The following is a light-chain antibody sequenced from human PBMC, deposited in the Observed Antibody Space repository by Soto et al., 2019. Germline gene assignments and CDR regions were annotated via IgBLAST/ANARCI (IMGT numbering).Light chain of an antibody. J-gene: IGKJ3*01. CDR3: QQYGSSLFT. CDR2: GAS. Sequence: EIVLTQSPGTLSLSPGERATLSCRASQSVSSSYLAWYQQKPGQAPRLLIYGASSRATGIPHRFSGSGSGTDFTLTISRLEPEDVAVYYCQQYGSSLFTFGPGTKVDIK. V-gene: IGKV3-20*01. CDR1: QSVSSSY.